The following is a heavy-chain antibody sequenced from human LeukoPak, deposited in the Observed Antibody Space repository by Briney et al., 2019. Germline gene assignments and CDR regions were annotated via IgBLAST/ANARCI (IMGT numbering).Heavy chain of an antibody. CDR1: GFTFSGST. D-gene: IGHD1-20*01. Sequence: GGSLRLSCAASGFTFSGSTMHWVRQASGKGLEWVGRVGNKASSYATAYAASVKGRFTISRDDSKNTAYLQMNSLKTGGTAVYYCTRSLNWIREYWGQGTLVTVSS. J-gene: IGHJ4*02. CDR3: TRSLNWIREY. V-gene: IGHV3-73*01. CDR2: VGNKASSYAT.